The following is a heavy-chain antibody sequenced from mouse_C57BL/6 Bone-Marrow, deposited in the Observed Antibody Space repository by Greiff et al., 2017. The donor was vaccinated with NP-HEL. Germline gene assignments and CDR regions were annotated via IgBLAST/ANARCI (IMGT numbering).Heavy chain of an antibody. CDR1: GYTFTSYG. Sequence: VHVKQSGAELVRPGSSVKMSCKTSGYTFTSYGINWVKQRPGQGLEWIGYIYIGNGYTEYNEKFKGKATLTSDTSSSTAYMQLSSLTSEDSAIYFCASPDGYSYYAMDYWGQGTSVTVSS. CDR2: IYIGNGYT. V-gene: IGHV1-58*01. D-gene: IGHD2-3*01. J-gene: IGHJ4*01. CDR3: ASPDGYSYYAMDY.